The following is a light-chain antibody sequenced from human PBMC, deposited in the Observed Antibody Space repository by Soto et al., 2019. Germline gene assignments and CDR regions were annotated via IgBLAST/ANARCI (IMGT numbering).Light chain of an antibody. V-gene: IGKV1-5*01. CDR2: DAS. J-gene: IGKJ2*01. Sequence: DIQMTQSPSTLSAPVGDRVTITCRASQSISSWLAWYQQKPGKAPKLLIYDASSLESGVPSRFSGSGSGTEFTLTISSLQPDDFATYYCQHHGTFGQGTKLEIK. CDR3: QHHGT. CDR1: QSISSW.